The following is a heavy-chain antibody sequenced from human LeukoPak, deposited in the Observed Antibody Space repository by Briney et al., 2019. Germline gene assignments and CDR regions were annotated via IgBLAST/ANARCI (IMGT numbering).Heavy chain of an antibody. V-gene: IGHV3-11*01. CDR3: ARDRFTMVRGVPTY. CDR2: ISSSGSTI. J-gene: IGHJ4*02. Sequence: GGSLSLSCAASGFTFSDYYMSWIRQAPGKGLEWVSYISSSGSTIYYADSVKGRFTISRDNAKNSLYLQMNSLRAEDTAMYYCARDRFTMVRGVPTYWGQGTLVTVSS. CDR1: GFTFSDYY. D-gene: IGHD3-10*01.